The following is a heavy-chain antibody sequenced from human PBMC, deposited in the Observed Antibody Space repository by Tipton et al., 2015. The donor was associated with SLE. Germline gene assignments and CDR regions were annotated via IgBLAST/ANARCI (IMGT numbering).Heavy chain of an antibody. D-gene: IGHD3-10*01. CDR1: GGSLISGDYY. CDR3: ARGRITMVRGRRSYYYMDV. V-gene: IGHV4-31*03. CDR2: IYYSGST. Sequence: TLSLTCTVSGGSLISGDYYWNWIRQYPGKGLEWIGYIYYSGSTFYNPSLSSRLTISVDTSKNQFSLKLSSVTAADTAVYYCARGRITMVRGRRSYYYMDVWGKGTTVTVSS. J-gene: IGHJ6*03.